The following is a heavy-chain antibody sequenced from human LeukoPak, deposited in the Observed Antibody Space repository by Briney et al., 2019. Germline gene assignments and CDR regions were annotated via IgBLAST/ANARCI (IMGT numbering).Heavy chain of an antibody. V-gene: IGHV3-74*01. Sequence: GGSLRLSCTASGFSFSGHWMHWARQLPGKGLVWVSRISPTGSTTSYADSVKGRFTVSRDNAKNTLYLQVNNLRAEDTAVYYCARGPNSNWSGLDFWGQGTLLTV. CDR2: ISPTGSTT. CDR3: ARGPNSNWSGLDF. D-gene: IGHD6-6*01. J-gene: IGHJ4*02. CDR1: GFSFSGHW.